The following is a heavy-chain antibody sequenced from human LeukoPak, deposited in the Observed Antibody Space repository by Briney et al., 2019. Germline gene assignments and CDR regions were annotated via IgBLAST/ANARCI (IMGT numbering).Heavy chain of an antibody. V-gene: IGHV1-18*01. Sequence: ASVKVSCKASGYTFTSYGISWVRQAPGQGLEWMGWISAYNGNTNYAQKLQGRVTMTTDTSTSTAYMELRSLRSDDTAVYYCARDQNVLLWFGELLMGDAFDIWGQGTMVTVSS. CDR3: ARDQNVLLWFGELLMGDAFDI. CDR1: GYTFTSYG. J-gene: IGHJ3*02. D-gene: IGHD3-10*01. CDR2: ISAYNGNT.